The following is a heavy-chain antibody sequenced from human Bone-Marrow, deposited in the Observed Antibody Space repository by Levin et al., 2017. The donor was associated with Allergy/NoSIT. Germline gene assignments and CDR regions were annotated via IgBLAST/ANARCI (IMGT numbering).Heavy chain of an antibody. CDR3: ARLDGYYFDY. D-gene: IGHD3-9*01. Sequence: SQTLSLTCTVSGGSIRSAGYHWTWIRQSPGKGLEWIGYISYRGTTYYNPSLKSRLTMSLDTSDQRFSLHLNSLTAADTAIYYCARLDGYYFDYWGQGTLVTVSS. V-gene: IGHV4-31*03. CDR1: GGSIRSAGYH. CDR2: ISYRGTT. J-gene: IGHJ4*02.